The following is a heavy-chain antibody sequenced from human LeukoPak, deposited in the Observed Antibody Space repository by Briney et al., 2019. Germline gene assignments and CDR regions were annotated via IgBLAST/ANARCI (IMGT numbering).Heavy chain of an antibody. Sequence: PSETLSLTCAVYGGSFSGYYWSWIRQPPGKGLEWIGEINHSGSTNYSPSLKSRVTISVDTSKNQFSLKLSSVTAADTAVYYCARFPGRGVVPAAMALDYWGQGTLVTVSS. V-gene: IGHV4-34*01. CDR1: GGSFSGYY. CDR2: INHSGST. D-gene: IGHD2-2*01. J-gene: IGHJ4*02. CDR3: ARFPGRGVVPAAMALDY.